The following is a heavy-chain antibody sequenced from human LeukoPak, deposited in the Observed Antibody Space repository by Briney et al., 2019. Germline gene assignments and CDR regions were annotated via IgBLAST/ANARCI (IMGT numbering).Heavy chain of an antibody. CDR3: ARDFGNSDTYYYYYGMDV. Sequence: GGSLRLSCTASGFTFSSYAMHWVRQAPGKGLEWVAVMSYDGSNKYYADSVKGRFTISRDDSKNTLYLQMNSLRAEDTAVYYCARDFGNSDTYYYYYGMDVWGQGTTVTVSS. V-gene: IGHV3-30*04. CDR2: MSYDGSNK. D-gene: IGHD4-23*01. J-gene: IGHJ6*02. CDR1: GFTFSSYA.